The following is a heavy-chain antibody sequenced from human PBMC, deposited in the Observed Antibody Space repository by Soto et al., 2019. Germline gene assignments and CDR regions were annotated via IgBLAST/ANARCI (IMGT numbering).Heavy chain of an antibody. J-gene: IGHJ4*02. CDR3: ARDRYYDSSGYYTYFDY. Sequence: PGGSLRLSCAASGITFSSYSMNWVRQAPGKGLEWVSSISSSSSYIYYADSVKGRFTISRDNAKNSLYLQMNSLRAEDTAVYYCARDRYYDSSGYYTYFDYWGQGTLVTVSS. CDR2: ISSSSSYI. V-gene: IGHV3-21*01. CDR1: GITFSSYS. D-gene: IGHD3-22*01.